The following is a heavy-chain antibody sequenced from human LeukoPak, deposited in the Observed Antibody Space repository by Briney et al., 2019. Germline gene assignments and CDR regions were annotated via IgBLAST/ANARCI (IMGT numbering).Heavy chain of an antibody. CDR3: ARRAGAYSHPYDY. CDR1: GFTVSSNS. Sequence: GGSLRLSCTVSGFTVSSNSMSWVRQAPGKGLEWVLFIYSDNTHYSDSVKGRFTISRDNSKNTLYLQMNSLRAEDTAVYYCARRAGAYSHPYDYWGQGTLVTVSS. CDR2: IYSDNT. J-gene: IGHJ4*02. D-gene: IGHD4/OR15-4a*01. V-gene: IGHV3-53*01.